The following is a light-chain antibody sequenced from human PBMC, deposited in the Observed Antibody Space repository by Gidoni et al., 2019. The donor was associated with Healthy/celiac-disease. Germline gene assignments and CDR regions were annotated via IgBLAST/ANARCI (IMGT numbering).Light chain of an antibody. CDR2: EVS. J-gene: IGLJ1*01. CDR1: SSDVGSYNL. V-gene: IGLV2-23*02. Sequence: QSALTQPASVSGSPGQSITISCTGTSSDVGSYNLVSWYQQHPGKAPKLMIYEVSKRPSGVSNRFSVSKSGNTASLTIAGLQAEDEAEYYCCSYAGSSLYVFGTGTKVTVL. CDR3: CSYAGSSLYV.